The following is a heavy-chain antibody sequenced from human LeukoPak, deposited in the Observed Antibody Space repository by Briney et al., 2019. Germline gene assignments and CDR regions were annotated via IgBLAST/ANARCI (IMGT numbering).Heavy chain of an antibody. CDR3: ASLGYPFDY. V-gene: IGHV3-33*01. Sequence: GGSLRLPCAESGFTFSSYGMQWVRQAPGKGLEWVGVIWYDGIYKYYAQSVKGRFTISRDNSKNTLYLQMNSLRAEDTAVYYCASLGYPFDYWGQGTLVTVSS. D-gene: IGHD1-1*01. CDR1: GFTFSSYG. J-gene: IGHJ4*02. CDR2: IWYDGIYK.